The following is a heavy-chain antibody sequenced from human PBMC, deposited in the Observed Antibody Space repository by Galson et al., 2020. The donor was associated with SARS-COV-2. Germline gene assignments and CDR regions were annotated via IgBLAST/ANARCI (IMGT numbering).Heavy chain of an antibody. CDR1: GFTFSSYG. Sequence: GESLKISCAASGFTFSSYGMHWVRQAPGKGLEWVSSISSSSSYIYYADSVKGRFTISRDNAKNSLYLQMNSLRAEDTAVYYCASNRGPYGDYATFDYWGQGTLVTVSS. J-gene: IGHJ4*02. CDR2: ISSSSSYI. CDR3: ASNRGPYGDYATFDY. D-gene: IGHD4-17*01. V-gene: IGHV3-21*01.